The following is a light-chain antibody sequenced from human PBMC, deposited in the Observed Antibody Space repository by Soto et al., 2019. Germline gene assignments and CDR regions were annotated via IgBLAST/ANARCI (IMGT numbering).Light chain of an antibody. J-gene: IGLJ1*01. CDR1: SSDVGGYDY. Sequence: QSVLTQPASVSGSPGQSITISCTGTSSDVGGYDYVSWYQIHPGKAPKLMVFQVSNPPSGVSYRCSGSKSGNTASLTISGLQAEDEADYFCSSYSIRTAYLFGTGTKVTVL. CDR2: QVS. V-gene: IGLV2-14*01. CDR3: SSYSIRTAYL.